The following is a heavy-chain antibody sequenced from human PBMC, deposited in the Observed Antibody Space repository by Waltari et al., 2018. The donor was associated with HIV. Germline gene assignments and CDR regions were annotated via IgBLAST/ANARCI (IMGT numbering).Heavy chain of an antibody. CDR2: ISGSGGST. CDR3: AKATSAYDSSGYAY. J-gene: IGHJ4*02. D-gene: IGHD3-22*01. V-gene: IGHV3-23*01. CDR1: GVTFSRYA. Sequence: EVQRLGCGGGLVQLGGSPRLSCAASGVTFSRYAVTWLRQPPGKGLEWVSAISGSGGSTYYADSVKGRFTISRDNSKNTLYLQMNSLRAEDTAVYYCAKATSAYDSSGYAYWGQGTLVTVSS.